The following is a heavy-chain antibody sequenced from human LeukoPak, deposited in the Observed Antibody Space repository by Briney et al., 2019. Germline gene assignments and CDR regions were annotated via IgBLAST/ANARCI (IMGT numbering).Heavy chain of an antibody. CDR2: IYYSGIT. Sequence: SETLSLXCTVSGGSISSSSYYWGWSRQPPGKGLEWTGSIYYSGITYYNPSLKSRVTISVDTSKNQFSLKLSSVTAADTAVYYCARQGVVPAAIRMDYWGQGTLVTVSS. J-gene: IGHJ4*02. CDR1: GGSISSSSYY. CDR3: ARQGVVPAAIRMDY. D-gene: IGHD2-2*02. V-gene: IGHV4-39*01.